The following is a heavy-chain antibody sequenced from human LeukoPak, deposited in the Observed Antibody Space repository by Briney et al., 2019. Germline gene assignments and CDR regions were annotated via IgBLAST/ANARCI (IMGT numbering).Heavy chain of an antibody. D-gene: IGHD3-22*01. Sequence: SETLSLTCTVSGGSISSYYWSWIRQPPGKGLEWIGYIYYSGSTNYNPSLKSRVTISVDTSKNQFSLKLSSVTAADTAVYYCARVYYDSSGAFDIWGQGTMVTVPS. CDR1: GGSISSYY. CDR3: ARVYYDSSGAFDI. V-gene: IGHV4-59*01. CDR2: IYYSGST. J-gene: IGHJ3*02.